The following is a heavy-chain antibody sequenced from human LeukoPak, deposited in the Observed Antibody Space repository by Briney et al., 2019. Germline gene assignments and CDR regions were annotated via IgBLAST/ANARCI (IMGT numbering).Heavy chain of an antibody. CDR3: ARHLTYGGWNS. CDR1: GFTFSSYW. Sequence: PGGSLRLSCAAPGFTFSSYWMQWVRQTPGMGLVWVSRINSDGSSTSYADSVKGRFTISRDNAKNTLYLQMNSLRAEDTAVYYCARHLTYGGWNSWGQGTLVTVSS. D-gene: IGHD4-23*01. V-gene: IGHV3-74*01. J-gene: IGHJ4*02. CDR2: INSDGSST.